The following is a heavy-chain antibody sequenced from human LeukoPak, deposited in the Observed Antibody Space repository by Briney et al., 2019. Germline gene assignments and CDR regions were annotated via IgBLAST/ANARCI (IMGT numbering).Heavy chain of an antibody. D-gene: IGHD2-2*02. V-gene: IGHV3-21*01. CDR3: ARDHKGHIVVVPAAIDY. J-gene: IGHJ4*02. Sequence: PRGSLRLSCAASGFTFSTYGMSWVRQAPGKGLEWVSSISSSSSYIYYADSVKGRFTISRDSAKNSLYLQMNSLRAEDTAVYYCARDHKGHIVVVPAAIDYWGQGTLVTVSS. CDR2: ISSSSSYI. CDR1: GFTFSTYG.